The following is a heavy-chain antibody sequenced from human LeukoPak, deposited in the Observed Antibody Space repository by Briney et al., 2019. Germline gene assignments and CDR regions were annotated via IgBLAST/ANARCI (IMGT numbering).Heavy chain of an antibody. CDR2: IYYSGTT. D-gene: IGHD3-3*01. CDR1: GGSIISGSYY. Sequence: KSSQTLSLTCTVSGGSIISGSYYWSWIRQHPGKGLEWIGYIYYSGTTYYNPSLKSRVTISVDTSKNQFSLKLSSVTAADTAVYYCARARDGDFPRDGYYYMDVWGKGTTVTVSS. J-gene: IGHJ6*03. V-gene: IGHV4-30-4*08. CDR3: ARARDGDFPRDGYYYMDV.